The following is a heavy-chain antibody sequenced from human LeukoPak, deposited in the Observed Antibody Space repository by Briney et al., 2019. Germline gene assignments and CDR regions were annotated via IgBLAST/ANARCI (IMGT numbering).Heavy chain of an antibody. CDR3: ARTHYDIFH. D-gene: IGHD3-9*01. Sequence: SETLSLTCSVSGDSVSSGYYWGWIRPPPGKGLEWIGSGYHIGSTYYNPSLKSRVTVSVDTSKNQFSLKLSSVTAADTAVYYCARTHYDIFHWSQGTLVTVSS. J-gene: IGHJ4*02. CDR1: GDSVSSGYY. CDR2: GYHIGST. V-gene: IGHV4-38-2*02.